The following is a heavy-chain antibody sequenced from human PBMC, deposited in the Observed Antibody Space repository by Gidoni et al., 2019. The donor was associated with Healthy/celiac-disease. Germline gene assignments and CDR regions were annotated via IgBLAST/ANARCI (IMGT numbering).Heavy chain of an antibody. CDR3: ARRSGYSSAWYDY. V-gene: IGHV4-39*01. J-gene: IGHJ4*02. CDR1: GGSIRSSNYY. CDR2: IYYSGST. Sequence: QLQLQESGPGLVTPSGILSLTCTVPGGSIRSSNYYWGWIRQPPGKGLEWIGTIYYSGSTYYNPSLKSRVTRSGDTSRNQFSLKLSSVTAADTAVDYCARRSGYSSAWYDYWGQGTLVTVSS. D-gene: IGHD6-19*01.